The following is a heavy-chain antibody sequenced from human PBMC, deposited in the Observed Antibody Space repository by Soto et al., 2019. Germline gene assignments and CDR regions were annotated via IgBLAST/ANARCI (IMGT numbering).Heavy chain of an antibody. Sequence: GGSLRLSCAASGFTFSSYGMHWVRQAPGKGLEWVAVISYDGSNKYYADSVKGRFTISRDNSKNTLYLQMNSLRAEDTAVYYCAKDPRRVLRYFDWFDPWGQGTLVTVSS. CDR2: ISYDGSNK. CDR3: AKDPRRVLRYFDWFDP. V-gene: IGHV3-30*18. D-gene: IGHD3-9*01. J-gene: IGHJ5*02. CDR1: GFTFSSYG.